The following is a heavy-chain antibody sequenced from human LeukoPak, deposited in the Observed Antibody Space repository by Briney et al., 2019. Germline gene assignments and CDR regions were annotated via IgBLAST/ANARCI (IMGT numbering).Heavy chain of an antibody. CDR2: ISGSGGSI. Sequence: PGGSLRLSCAASGFTFSSYAMSWVRQAPGKGLEWVSAISGSGGSIYYADSVKGRFTISRDNSKNTLYLQMNSLRAEDTAVYYCAKLPFLEWFNDFDYWGQGTLVTVSS. CDR1: GFTFSSYA. CDR3: AKLPFLEWFNDFDY. V-gene: IGHV3-23*01. J-gene: IGHJ4*02. D-gene: IGHD3-3*02.